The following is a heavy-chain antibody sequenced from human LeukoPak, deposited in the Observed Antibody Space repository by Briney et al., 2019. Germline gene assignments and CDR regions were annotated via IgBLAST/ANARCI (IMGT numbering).Heavy chain of an antibody. J-gene: IGHJ4*02. CDR2: IIPILGIA. CDR1: GGTFSSYA. V-gene: IGHV1-69*04. CDR3: ARDWGGGNFYDSSGYYSD. Sequence: ASVKVSCKASGGTFSSYAISWVRQAPGQGLEWMGRIIPILGIANYAQKLQGRVTMTTDTSTSTAYMELRSLRSDDTAVYYCARDWGGGNFYDSSGYYSDWGQGTLVTVSS. D-gene: IGHD3-22*01.